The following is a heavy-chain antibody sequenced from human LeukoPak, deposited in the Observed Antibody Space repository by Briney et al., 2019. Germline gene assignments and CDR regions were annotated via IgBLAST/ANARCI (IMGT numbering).Heavy chain of an antibody. CDR2: IIPIFGKA. D-gene: IGHD2-21*02. V-gene: IGHV1-69*13. CDR1: GGTFINYS. J-gene: IGHJ3*01. Sequence: SVKVSCKASGGTFINYSMRWVQQAPGKGLEWMGGIIPIFGKANYAQKFQGRVTITADESTSTAYMELSSLRSEDTAVYYCARGCGGDCGDALDVWGQGRMVTVSS. CDR3: ARGCGGDCGDALDV.